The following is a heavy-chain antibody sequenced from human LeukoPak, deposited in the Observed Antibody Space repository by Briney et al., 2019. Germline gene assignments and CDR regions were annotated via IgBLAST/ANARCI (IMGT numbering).Heavy chain of an antibody. CDR2: ISSSSYYI. CDR3: AGDVAPASAYYYYMDV. J-gene: IGHJ6*03. D-gene: IGHD5-12*01. V-gene: IGHV3-21*01. Sequence: GGSLRLSCAVSGFTVSGNYMNWVRQAPGKGLEWVSSISSSSYYIYYADSVKGRFTISRDNAKNSLYLQMNSLRAEDTAVYYCAGDVAPASAYYYYMDVWGKGTTVTVSS. CDR1: GFTVSGNY.